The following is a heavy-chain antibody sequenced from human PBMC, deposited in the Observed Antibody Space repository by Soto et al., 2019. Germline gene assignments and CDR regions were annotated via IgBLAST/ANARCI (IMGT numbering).Heavy chain of an antibody. CDR1: GFTFSSYA. CDR3: AKDSWVAVAGTSSYYFDY. J-gene: IGHJ4*02. CDR2: ISGSGGST. V-gene: IGHV3-23*01. Sequence: PGGSLRLSCAASGFTFSSYAMSWVRQAPGKGLEWVSAISGSGGSTYYADSVKGRFTISRDNSKNTLYLQMNSLRAEDTAVYYCAKDSWVAVAGTSSYYFDYWGQGTLVTVSS. D-gene: IGHD6-19*01.